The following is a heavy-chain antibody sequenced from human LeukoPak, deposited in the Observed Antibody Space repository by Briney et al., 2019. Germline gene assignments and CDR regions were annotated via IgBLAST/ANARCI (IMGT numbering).Heavy chain of an antibody. Sequence: SVKVSCKASGGTFSSYAISWVRQAPGQGLEWMGGIIPIFGTANYAQKFQGRVTITTDESTSTAYMELSSLRSEDTAVYYCARGITIFGGGYYYYMDVWGKGTTVTVSS. J-gene: IGHJ6*03. V-gene: IGHV1-69*05. D-gene: IGHD3-3*01. CDR3: ARGITIFGGGYYYYMDV. CDR1: GGTFSSYA. CDR2: IIPIFGTA.